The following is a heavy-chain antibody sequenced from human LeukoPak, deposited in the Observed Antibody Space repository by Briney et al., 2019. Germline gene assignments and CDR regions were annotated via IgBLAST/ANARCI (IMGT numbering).Heavy chain of an antibody. CDR1: GYRFTSYW. V-gene: IGHV5-51*01. J-gene: IGHJ4*02. Sequence: RGESLKISWKGSGYRFTSYWIGWVGQMPGKGLEWMGIIYPGDSDTRYSPSFQGQVTISADKSISTGYLQWSSLKASDTAMYYCARGRGHIVVVTAIPVGYYFDYWGQGTLVTVSS. CDR3: ARGRGHIVVVTAIPVGYYFDY. D-gene: IGHD2-21*02. CDR2: IYPGDSDT.